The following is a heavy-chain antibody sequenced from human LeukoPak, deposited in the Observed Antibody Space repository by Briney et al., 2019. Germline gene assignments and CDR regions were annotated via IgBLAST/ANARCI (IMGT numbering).Heavy chain of an antibody. D-gene: IGHD1-1*01. CDR2: ISSSSSTI. CDR1: GFTFSSYS. Sequence: GGSLRLSCAASGFTFSSYSMNWVRQAPGKGLEWVSYISSSSSTIYYADSVKGRFTISRDNAKNSLYLQMNSLRDEDTAVYYCARPWNYYYYYVMDAWGQGTTVTVSS. CDR3: ARPWNYYYYYVMDA. J-gene: IGHJ6*02. V-gene: IGHV3-48*02.